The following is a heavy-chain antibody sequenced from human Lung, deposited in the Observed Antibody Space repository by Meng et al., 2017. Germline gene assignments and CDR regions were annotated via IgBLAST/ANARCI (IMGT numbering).Heavy chain of an antibody. CDR3: ARDSGSYGDYALV. J-gene: IGHJ4*02. V-gene: IGHV3-30*01. CDR1: GFTFSSYA. Sequence: GGSLRLSCAASGFTFSSYAMHWVRQAPGKGLEWVAVISYDGSNKYYADSVKGRFTISRDNSKNTPYLQMNSLRAEDTAVYYCARDSGSYGDYALVWGQGTLVTVSS. CDR2: ISYDGSNK. D-gene: IGHD4-17*01.